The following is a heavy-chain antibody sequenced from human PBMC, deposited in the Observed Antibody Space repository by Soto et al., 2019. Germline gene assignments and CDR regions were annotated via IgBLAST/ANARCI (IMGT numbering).Heavy chain of an antibody. CDR2: IYYSGST. V-gene: IGHV4-30-4*01. J-gene: IGHJ4*02. CDR3: ASNSYGPTSSDF. CDR1: GGSISSGDYY. D-gene: IGHD5-18*01. Sequence: PSETLSLTCTVSGGSISSGDYYWSWIRQPPGKGLEWIGYIYYSGSTYYNPSLKSRVTISVDTSKNQFSLKLSSVTAADTAVYYCASNSYGPTSSDFSCQGLLVTVSS.